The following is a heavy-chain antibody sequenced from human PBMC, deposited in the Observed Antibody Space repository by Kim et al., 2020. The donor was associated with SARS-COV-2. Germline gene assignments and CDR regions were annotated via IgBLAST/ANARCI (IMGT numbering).Heavy chain of an antibody. CDR1: GFTFGDYA. CDR2: ISWNSGSI. J-gene: IGHJ6*02. D-gene: IGHD3-10*01. Sequence: GGSLRLSCAASGFTFGDYAMHWVRQAPGKGLEWVSGISWNSGSIGYADSVKGRFTISRDNAKNSLYLQMNSLRAEDTALYYCAKGWDDYYGSGSNLTADYYYYGMDVWGQGTTVTVSS. V-gene: IGHV3-9*01. CDR3: AKGWDDYYGSGSNLTADYYYYGMDV.